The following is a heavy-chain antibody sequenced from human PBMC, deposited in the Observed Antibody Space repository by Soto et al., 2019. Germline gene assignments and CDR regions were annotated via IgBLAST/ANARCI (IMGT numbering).Heavy chain of an antibody. CDR1: GFTFSDHY. CDR3: VRTQSGSYPALDI. Sequence: TGGSLRLSCAASGFTFSDHYMDWVRQAPGKGLEWVGRSRYKPNSYTTEYAASVKGRFMVSRDESKSSLYLQMNSLKSEDTAVYYCVRTQSGSYPALDIWGQGTMVTVSS. CDR2: SRYKPNSYTT. V-gene: IGHV3-72*01. J-gene: IGHJ3*02. D-gene: IGHD1-26*01.